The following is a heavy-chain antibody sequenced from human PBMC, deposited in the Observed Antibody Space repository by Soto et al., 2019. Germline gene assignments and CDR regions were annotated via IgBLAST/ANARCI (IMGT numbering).Heavy chain of an antibody. CDR2: IYYSWTT. V-gene: IGHV4-39*01. J-gene: IGHJ4*02. CDR3: ASDRLTKYGEGHLYYFDY. Sequence: QLQLQESGPGLVKPSETLSLTCTVSGGSITNTSYYWGWIRQPPGKGLEWMGSIYYSWTTYNNPSLQIRVTMSIETSKNQFSLKLSSVTAADTAVYYCASDRLTKYGEGHLYYFDYWGQGALVTVS. CDR1: GGSITNTSYY. D-gene: IGHD3-3*01.